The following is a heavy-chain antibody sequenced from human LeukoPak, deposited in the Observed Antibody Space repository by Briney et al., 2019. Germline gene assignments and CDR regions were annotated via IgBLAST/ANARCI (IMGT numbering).Heavy chain of an antibody. CDR2: IFYSGST. V-gene: IGHV4-39*01. J-gene: IGHJ4*02. Sequence: SGPLSLTCTVSGGPISSSSYFWRWIRQPPGKGLEWIGSIFYSGSTYYNPSLNSRVTISIDTSKNQFSLRLSSVTAADTAVYYCARQMNTVTADYWGQGTLVTVSS. D-gene: IGHD4-17*01. CDR1: GGPISSSSYF. CDR3: ARQMNTVTADY.